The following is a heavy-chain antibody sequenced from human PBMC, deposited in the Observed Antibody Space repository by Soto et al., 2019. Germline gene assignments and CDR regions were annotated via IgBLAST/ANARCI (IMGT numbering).Heavy chain of an antibody. Sequence: SETLSLTCPVSGYSISIGNYWGWIRQPPGKRLEWIGSIYQSGSTYYNPSLRSRATISVDRSKNQFSLKLSSVTAADTAVYYCARENPDYAVDYWGQGTLVTVSS. CDR1: GYSISIGNY. CDR3: ARENPDYAVDY. V-gene: IGHV4-38-2*02. CDR2: IYQSGST. J-gene: IGHJ4*02. D-gene: IGHD4-17*01.